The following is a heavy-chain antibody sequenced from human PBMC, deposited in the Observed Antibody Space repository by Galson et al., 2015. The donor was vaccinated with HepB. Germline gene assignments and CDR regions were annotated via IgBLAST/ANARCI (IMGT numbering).Heavy chain of an antibody. J-gene: IGHJ4*02. Sequence: QSGAEVKKPGESLRISCKGSGYSFTSYWISWVRQMPGKGLEWMGRIDPSDSYTNYSPSFQGHVTISADKSISTAYLQWSSLKASDTAMYYCASRYYDSSGYYHFDYWGQGTLVTVSS. CDR2: IDPSDSYT. CDR3: ASRYYDSSGYYHFDY. V-gene: IGHV5-10-1*01. CDR1: GYSFTSYW. D-gene: IGHD3-22*01.